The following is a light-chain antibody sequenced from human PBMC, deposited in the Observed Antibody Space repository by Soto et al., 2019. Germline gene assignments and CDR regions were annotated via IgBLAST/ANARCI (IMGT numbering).Light chain of an antibody. Sequence: IPMTQSPSTLSASVGDRVTITCRASQGIGNDLGWYQQKPGQAPKLLLNAASSLQSGVPSRFSGSGSGTEFTLTISSLQPEDFATYYCQQLNSYPITFGQGTRLEIK. J-gene: IGKJ5*01. CDR3: QQLNSYPIT. CDR2: AAS. V-gene: IGKV1-17*01. CDR1: QGIGND.